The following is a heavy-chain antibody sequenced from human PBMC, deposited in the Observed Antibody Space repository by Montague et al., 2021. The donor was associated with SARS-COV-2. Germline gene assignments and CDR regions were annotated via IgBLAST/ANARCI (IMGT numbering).Heavy chain of an antibody. J-gene: IGHJ4*02. D-gene: IGHD3-10*01. CDR2: INQSGRT. CDR3: ARRGSSVWGVTVSAELDY. CDR1: GGSFSGYY. Sequence: SETLSLTCAVYGGSFSGYYWSWIRQPPEKGLEWIGEINQSGRTNNNPSPKSRVIISVDTSKNQFSLKLSSVTAADTAVYYCARRGSSVWGVTVSAELDYWGQGTLVIISS. V-gene: IGHV4-34*01.